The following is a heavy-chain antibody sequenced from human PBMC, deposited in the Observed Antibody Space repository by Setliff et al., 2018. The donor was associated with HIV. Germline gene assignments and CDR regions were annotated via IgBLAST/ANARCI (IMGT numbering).Heavy chain of an antibody. V-gene: IGHV3-30*02. CDR1: GFTFNTHA. D-gene: IGHD3-16*01. J-gene: IGHJ4*02. Sequence: GGSLRLSCAASGFTFNTHAMHWVRQVPGKGLEWVAFIRFDGSHQNYAESVKGRFVISRDNFKNTLSLQMNGLRADDTAVYYCARDAWGAGPDFDYWGQGTLVTVSS. CDR2: IRFDGSHQ. CDR3: ARDAWGAGPDFDY.